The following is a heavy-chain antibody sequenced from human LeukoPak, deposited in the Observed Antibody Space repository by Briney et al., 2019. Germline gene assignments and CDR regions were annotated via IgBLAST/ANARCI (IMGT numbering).Heavy chain of an antibody. V-gene: IGHV4-59*01. D-gene: IGHD4/OR15-4a*01. Sequence: PSETLSLTCTFSGGSISSYYWSWIRQPPGKGLEWIEYIYYSGSTNYNPSLKSRVTISVDTSKNQFSLKLSSVTAADTAVYYCARGGAGYFDLWGRGTLVTVSS. J-gene: IGHJ2*01. CDR2: IYYSGST. CDR1: GGSISSYY. CDR3: ARGGAGYFDL.